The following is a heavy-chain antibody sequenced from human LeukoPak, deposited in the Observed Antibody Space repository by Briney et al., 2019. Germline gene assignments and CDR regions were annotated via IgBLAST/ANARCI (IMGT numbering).Heavy chain of an antibody. D-gene: IGHD6-19*01. Sequence: ASVKVSCKASGYDFNAYAIHWLRQAPGQRFEWMGRIDADNGDTAYSQKLQGRVTITRDTSARTVYMQLSGLRSEDTAAYYCARGSTSDWPLDHWGQETLVTISP. J-gene: IGHJ4*02. CDR3: ARGSTSDWPLDH. V-gene: IGHV1-3*01. CDR2: IDADNGDT. CDR1: GYDFNAYA.